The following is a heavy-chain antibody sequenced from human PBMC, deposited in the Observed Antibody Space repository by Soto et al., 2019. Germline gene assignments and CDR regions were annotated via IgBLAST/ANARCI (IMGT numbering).Heavy chain of an antibody. J-gene: IGHJ4*02. V-gene: IGHV3-30*04. D-gene: IGHD6-19*01. Sequence: QVQLVESGGGVVQPGKSLRLSCAASGFTLSSFAMHWVRQAPGKGLELVAVTSSDGSKEYYADSVKGRFTISRDNSKNTLYLQMNSLRADDTAVFYCARAEYTSGWYFMGIDYWGQGTLVTVSS. CDR3: ARAEYTSGWYFMGIDY. CDR2: TSSDGSKE. CDR1: GFTLSSFA.